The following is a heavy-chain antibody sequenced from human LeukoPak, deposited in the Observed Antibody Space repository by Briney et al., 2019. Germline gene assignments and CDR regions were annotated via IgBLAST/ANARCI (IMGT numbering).Heavy chain of an antibody. Sequence: GRSLRLSCAASGFTFSSYAMHWVRQAPGKGLEWVAVISYDGSNKYYADSVKGRFTISRDNSKNTLYLQMNSLRAEDTAVYCCARDRIAAAGSRGMDVWGQGTTVTVSS. CDR3: ARDRIAAAGSRGMDV. D-gene: IGHD6-13*01. V-gene: IGHV3-30*04. CDR2: ISYDGSNK. J-gene: IGHJ6*02. CDR1: GFTFSSYA.